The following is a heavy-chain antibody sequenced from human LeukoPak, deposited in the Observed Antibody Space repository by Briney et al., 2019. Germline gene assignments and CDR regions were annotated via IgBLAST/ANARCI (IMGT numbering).Heavy chain of an antibody. V-gene: IGHV3-9*01. J-gene: IGHJ4*02. CDR3: AKGLSSGMVRGVLGY. Sequence: GRSLRLSCAASGFTFDDYAMHWVRQAPVKDLEWVSGISWNSGSIGYADSVKGRFTISRDNAKNSLYLQMNSLRAEDTALYYCAKGLSSGMVRGVLGYWGQGTLVTVSS. CDR1: GFTFDDYA. CDR2: ISWNSGSI. D-gene: IGHD3-10*01.